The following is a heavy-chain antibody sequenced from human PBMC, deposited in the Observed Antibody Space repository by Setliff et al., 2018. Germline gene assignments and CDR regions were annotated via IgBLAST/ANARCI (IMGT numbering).Heavy chain of an antibody. Sequence: ASVKVSCKASGYTFTDYYMHGVRQAPGQGLEWMGWINLNTGGTNYGQKFQGRVTMTRDTSITTAYMELSSLTSDDTAIYYCARGRKGSTWTGDYWGQGTLVTVSS. CDR2: INLNTGGT. D-gene: IGHD2-15*01. V-gene: IGHV1-2*02. CDR1: GYTFTDYY. J-gene: IGHJ4*02. CDR3: ARGRKGSTWTGDY.